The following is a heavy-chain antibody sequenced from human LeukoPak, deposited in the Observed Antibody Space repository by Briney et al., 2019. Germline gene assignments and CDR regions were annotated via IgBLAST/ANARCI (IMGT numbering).Heavy chain of an antibody. Sequence: GGSLRLSCAASGFTFSSYSMNWVRQAPGKGLEWVSSISSSSSYIYYADSVKGRFTISRDNAKNSLYLQMNSLRAEDTAVYYCTTDSTMIVVVSDDYWGQGTLVTVSS. D-gene: IGHD3-22*01. J-gene: IGHJ4*02. V-gene: IGHV3-21*01. CDR3: TTDSTMIVVVSDDY. CDR2: ISSSSSYI. CDR1: GFTFSSYS.